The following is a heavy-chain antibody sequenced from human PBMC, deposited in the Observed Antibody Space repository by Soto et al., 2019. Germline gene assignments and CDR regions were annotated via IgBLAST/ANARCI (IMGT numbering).Heavy chain of an antibody. CDR3: ARVLYYGSGRYSPYGMDV. Sequence: QVQLVQSGAEVKKPGSSVKVSCKTSGVSFNNNGIGWVRQAPGHGLEWMGGVSPPFRTSNYARTFQGRISIPADASTGTVNMELSSLPSEDTAQYYCARVLYYGSGRYSPYGMDVWGQGTTVTVSS. CDR2: VSPPFRTS. CDR1: GVSFNNNG. V-gene: IGHV1-69*01. D-gene: IGHD3-10*01. J-gene: IGHJ6*02.